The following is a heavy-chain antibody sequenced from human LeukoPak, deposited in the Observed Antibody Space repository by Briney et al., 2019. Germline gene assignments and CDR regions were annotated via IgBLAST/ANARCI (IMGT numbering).Heavy chain of an antibody. CDR3: VRGVGDY. Sequence: SETLSLTCGVSGGSISSTNWWSWVRQPPGKGLEWIGEINRSGSINYNPSLKSRVTISVDTSKNLYSLRLSSVTAADTAVYFCVRGVGDYWGRGTLVTVSS. CDR1: GGSISSTNW. CDR2: INRSGSI. V-gene: IGHV4-4*02. J-gene: IGHJ4*02.